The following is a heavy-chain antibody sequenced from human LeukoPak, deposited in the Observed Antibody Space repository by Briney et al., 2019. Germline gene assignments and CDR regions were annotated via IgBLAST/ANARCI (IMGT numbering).Heavy chain of an antibody. Sequence: ASVKVSCKASGGTFSSYAISWVRQAPGQGREWMGWINPNSGGTNYAQKFQGRVTMTRDTSISTAYMELSRLRSDDTAVYYCARAITSIVGATTLTYYFDYWGQGTLVTVSS. CDR2: INPNSGGT. D-gene: IGHD1-26*01. V-gene: IGHV1-2*02. CDR1: GGTFSSYA. J-gene: IGHJ4*02. CDR3: ARAITSIVGATTLTYYFDY.